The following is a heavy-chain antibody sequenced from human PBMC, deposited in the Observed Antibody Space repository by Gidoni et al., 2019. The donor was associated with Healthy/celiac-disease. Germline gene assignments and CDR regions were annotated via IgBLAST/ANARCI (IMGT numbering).Heavy chain of an antibody. J-gene: IGHJ4*02. CDR2: IYYSGST. V-gene: IGHV4-39*07. Sequence: QLQLQESGPGLVKPSETLSLTCPVSGGSISSSNYYWGWIRQPPGEGLEWIGSIYYSGSTDYNPSRKSRVTISVDTSKNQFSLKLTSVTAADTAVYYCARDPYDFWALTTSTYYFDYWGQGTLVTVSS. CDR1: GGSISSSNYY. D-gene: IGHD3-3*01. CDR3: ARDPYDFWALTTSTYYFDY.